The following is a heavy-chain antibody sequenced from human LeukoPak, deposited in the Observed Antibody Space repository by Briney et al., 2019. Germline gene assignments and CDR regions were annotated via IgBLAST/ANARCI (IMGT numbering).Heavy chain of an antibody. CDR3: AKNSGGQWLVHHYFDY. CDR2: IKQDGSEK. V-gene: IGHV3-7*01. D-gene: IGHD6-19*01. J-gene: IGHJ4*02. CDR1: GFTFSSYW. Sequence: GGSLRLSCAASGFTFSSYWMSWVRQAPGKGLEWVANIKQDGSEKYYVDSVKGRFTISRDNAKNSLYLQMNSLRAEDTAVYYCAKNSGGQWLVHHYFDYWGQGTLVAVSS.